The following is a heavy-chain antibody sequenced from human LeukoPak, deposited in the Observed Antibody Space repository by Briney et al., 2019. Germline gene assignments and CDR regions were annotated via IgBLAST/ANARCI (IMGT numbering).Heavy chain of an antibody. CDR3: ARYYYVSGSYYFDY. CDR2: IYYSGST. J-gene: IGHJ4*02. V-gene: IGHV4-39*01. CDR1: GGSISSSSYY. Sequence: SETLSLTCTVSGGSISSSSYYWGWIRQPPGKGLEWIGSIYYSGSTYYNPSLKSRVTISVDTSKNQFSLKLSSVTAADTAVYYCARYYYVSGSYYFDYWGQGTLVTASS. D-gene: IGHD3-10*01.